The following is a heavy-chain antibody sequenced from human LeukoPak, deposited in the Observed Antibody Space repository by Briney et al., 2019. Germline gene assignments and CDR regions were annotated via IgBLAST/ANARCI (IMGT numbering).Heavy chain of an antibody. CDR3: ARAAYGSGSYEVDY. J-gene: IGHJ4*02. CDR2: INHSGST. V-gene: IGHV4-34*01. CDR1: GGSFSGYY. D-gene: IGHD3-10*01. Sequence: ASETLSLTCAVYGGSFSGYYWSWIRQPPGKGLEWIGEINHSGSTNYSPSLKSRVTISVDTSKNQFSLKLSSVAAADTAVYYCARAAYGSGSYEVDYWGQGTLVTVSS.